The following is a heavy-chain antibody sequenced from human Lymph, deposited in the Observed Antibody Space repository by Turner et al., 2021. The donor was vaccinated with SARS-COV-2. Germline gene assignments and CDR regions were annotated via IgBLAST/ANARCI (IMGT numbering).Heavy chain of an antibody. D-gene: IGHD7-27*01. V-gene: IGHV1-69*15. J-gene: IGHJ6*02. Sequence: QVQLVQSGAEVQQPGSSVQVPCKASEGTFSSYAINWVRQAPGQGLEWMGSIIPIFGIANSAQKFQGRVTITAAESTSTAYMELSSLRSEDTAVYYCARERGSISGAVRGMDVWGQGTTVTVSS. CDR3: ARERGSISGAVRGMDV. CDR1: EGTFSSYA. CDR2: IIPIFGIA.